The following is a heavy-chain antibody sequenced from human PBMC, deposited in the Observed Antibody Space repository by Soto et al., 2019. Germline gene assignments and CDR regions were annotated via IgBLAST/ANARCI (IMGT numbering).Heavy chain of an antibody. Sequence: QVQLQQWGAGLLKPSETVSLTCAVYGGSFIGYYGTWIRQPPGKGLEWIGEINHSGSTNYNPSLKSRVTLSADTSKNQYSLRLSSVTAADTAVYYCATLGHYVFWSGFRKGNWFDPWGQGTLVTVSS. J-gene: IGHJ5*02. CDR2: INHSGST. CDR3: ATLGHYVFWSGFRKGNWFDP. CDR1: GGSFIGYY. V-gene: IGHV4-34*01. D-gene: IGHD3-3*01.